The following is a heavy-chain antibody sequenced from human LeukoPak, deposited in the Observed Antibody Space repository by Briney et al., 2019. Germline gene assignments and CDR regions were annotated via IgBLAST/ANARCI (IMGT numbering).Heavy chain of an antibody. J-gene: IGHJ6*03. Sequence: SETLSLTCTVSGYSISSGYYWGWIRQPPGKGLEWIGSIYHSGSTYYNPSLKSRVTISVDTSKNQFSLKLSSVTAADTAVYYCARTGDSSGSYYYYMDVWGKGTTVTVSS. D-gene: IGHD3-22*01. CDR1: GYSISSGYY. V-gene: IGHV4-38-2*02. CDR3: ARTGDSSGSYYYYMDV. CDR2: IYHSGST.